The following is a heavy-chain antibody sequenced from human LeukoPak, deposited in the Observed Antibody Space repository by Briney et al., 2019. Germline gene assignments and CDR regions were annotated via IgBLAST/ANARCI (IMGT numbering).Heavy chain of an antibody. CDR3: TRDGSGWFQH. D-gene: IGHD6-19*01. V-gene: IGHV3-48*03. CDR1: GFIFSSYE. Sequence: GGSLGLSCAASGFIFSSYEMNWVRQAPGKGLEWISYINSGTTTYYADFVKGRFTISRDNAKSSLYLQMNSLRAEDTAVYYCTRDGSGWFQHWGQGTLVTVSS. CDR2: INSGTTT. J-gene: IGHJ1*01.